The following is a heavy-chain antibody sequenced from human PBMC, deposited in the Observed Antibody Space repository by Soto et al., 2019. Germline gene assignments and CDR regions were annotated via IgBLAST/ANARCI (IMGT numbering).Heavy chain of an antibody. D-gene: IGHD3-16*01. CDR1: SDPIISTNW. CDR2: IHHTGGT. Sequence: SETLCLTCVVSSDPIISTNWWSWVRQAPGKRLEWIAEIHHTGGTNYNPSLKSRVTISVDKSKNQFSLNLRSVTAADTAVYYCARGINWAFDPWGQGALVTVS. CDR3: ARGINWAFDP. J-gene: IGHJ5*02. V-gene: IGHV4-4*02.